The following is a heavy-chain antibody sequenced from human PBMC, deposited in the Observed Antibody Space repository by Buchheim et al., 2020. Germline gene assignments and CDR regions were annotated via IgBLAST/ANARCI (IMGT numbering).Heavy chain of an antibody. J-gene: IGHJ2*01. D-gene: IGHD4-17*01. V-gene: IGHV3-7*03. Sequence: EVQLVESGGGLVQPGGSLRLSCAASGFTFSSYWMSWVRQAPGKGLEWVANIKQDGSEKYYVDSVKGRFTISRDNSKKTLYLQMNSLRAEDTAVYYCVGAYGDYVLYWYFDLWGRGTL. CDR2: IKQDGSEK. CDR3: VGAYGDYVLYWYFDL. CDR1: GFTFSSYW.